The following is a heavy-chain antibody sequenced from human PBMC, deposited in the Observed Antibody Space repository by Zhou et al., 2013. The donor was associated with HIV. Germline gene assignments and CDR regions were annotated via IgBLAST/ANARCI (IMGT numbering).Heavy chain of an antibody. CDR3: AREWGKAGTTIRNEYFDL. CDR1: GGTFSSYA. V-gene: IGHV1-69*04. D-gene: IGHD1-1*01. Sequence: QVQLVQSGAEVKKPGSSVKVSCKASGGTFSSYAISWVRQAPGQGLEWMGRIIPILGIANYAQKFQGRVTITADKSTSTAYMELSSLRSEDTAVYYCAREWGKAGTTIRNEYFDLWGLAPWSLSPQ. CDR2: IIPILGIA. J-gene: IGHJ2*01.